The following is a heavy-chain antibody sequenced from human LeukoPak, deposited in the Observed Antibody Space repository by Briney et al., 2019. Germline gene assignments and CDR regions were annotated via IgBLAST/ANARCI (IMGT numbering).Heavy chain of an antibody. V-gene: IGHV1-69*13. CDR3: GRVSCGGNCYSLIGTFDI. CDR2: ILTIFGTT. Sequence: SVKVSCKAYGGTFKNYASSWVRQAPGQGLEWMGGILTIFGTTNYAQKFQARVTITADESTSTAYMEMSSLRSEDTAVYYCGRVSCGGNCYSLIGTFDIWGQGTMVTVSS. J-gene: IGHJ3*02. D-gene: IGHD2-15*01. CDR1: GGTFKNYA.